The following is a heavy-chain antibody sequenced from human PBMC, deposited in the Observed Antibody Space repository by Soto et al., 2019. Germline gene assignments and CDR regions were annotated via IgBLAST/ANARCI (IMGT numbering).Heavy chain of an antibody. V-gene: IGHV3-7*03. CDR3: VTAVREYNANGDL. Sequence: VQLVESGGDLVQPGGSLRLSCVGSGFTFSSYWMGWVRQTPGKGLEWVATIKADGTEKYYVDSVKGRFTFSRDNAKTSVYLEMNSLRAEDTAVYYCVTAVREYNANGDLWGQGTTVTVSS. D-gene: IGHD5-12*01. J-gene: IGHJ6*02. CDR2: IKADGTEK. CDR1: GFTFSSYW.